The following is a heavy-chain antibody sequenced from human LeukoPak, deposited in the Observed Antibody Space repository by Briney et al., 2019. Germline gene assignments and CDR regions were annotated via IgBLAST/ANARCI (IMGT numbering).Heavy chain of an antibody. J-gene: IGHJ3*02. CDR1: GFTFSSYG. CDR2: ISYDGSNK. V-gene: IGHV3-30*18. Sequence: GGSLRLSCAASGFTFSSYGMHWVSQAPGKGLEWVAVISYDGSNKYYADSVKGRFTISRDNSKNTLYLQMNSLRAEDTAVYYCAKDQDPLLRFLEWLSGFDIWGQGTMVTVSS. CDR3: AKDQDPLLRFLEWLSGFDI. D-gene: IGHD3-3*01.